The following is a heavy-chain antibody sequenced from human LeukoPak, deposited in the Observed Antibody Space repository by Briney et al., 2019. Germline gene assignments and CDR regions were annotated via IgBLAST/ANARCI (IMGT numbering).Heavy chain of an antibody. J-gene: IGHJ4*02. D-gene: IGHD6-19*01. CDR3: ARAAEGGYCFDY. CDR2: INPSGGST. CDR1: GYTFTSYY. Sequence: ASVNVSCKASGYTFTSYYMHWVRQAPGQGLEWMGIINPSGGSTSYAQKFQGRVTMTRDTSTSTVYMELSSLRSEDTAVYYCARAAEGGYCFDYWGQGTLVTVSS. V-gene: IGHV1-46*01.